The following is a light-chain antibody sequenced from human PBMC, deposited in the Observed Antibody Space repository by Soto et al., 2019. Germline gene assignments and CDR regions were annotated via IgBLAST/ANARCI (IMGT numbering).Light chain of an antibody. CDR2: SVS. Sequence: VVLTQSPGTLSLSPGERATLSCRASQTISHKYLAWFQQRAGQAPRLLIHSVSVKATGAPDRFSVSGSGTAFTLTISRLEPEDFAVYYCQLYSGSPWTFGQGTKVEV. V-gene: IGKV3-20*01. J-gene: IGKJ1*01. CDR3: QLYSGSPWT. CDR1: QTISHKY.